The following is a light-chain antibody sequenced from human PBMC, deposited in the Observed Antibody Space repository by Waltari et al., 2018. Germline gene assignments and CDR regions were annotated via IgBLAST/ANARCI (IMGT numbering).Light chain of an antibody. Sequence: QSVLTQPPSASGTPGQTVPTSCSGSNSNLPPHYVCWYQQAPGTAPTPHPYRNNQRPSGVPDRFSGSKSGTSASLAISGLRSEDEADYYCAAWDDSLSGWVFGGGTKLTVL. J-gene: IGLJ3*02. V-gene: IGLV1-47*01. CDR2: RNN. CDR3: AAWDDSLSGWV. CDR1: NSNLPPHY.